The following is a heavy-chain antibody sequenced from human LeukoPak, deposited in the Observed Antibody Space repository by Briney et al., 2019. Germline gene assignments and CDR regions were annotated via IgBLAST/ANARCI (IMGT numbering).Heavy chain of an antibody. D-gene: IGHD3-22*01. Sequence: ASVKVSCKASGGTFSSYAISWVRQAPGQGLEWMGGIIPIFGTANYAQKFQGRVTITADESTSTAYMELSSLRSEDTAVYYCAREHVRSSGYSGEFDYWGQGTLVTVSS. CDR2: IIPIFGTA. V-gene: IGHV1-69*13. J-gene: IGHJ4*02. CDR3: AREHVRSSGYSGEFDY. CDR1: GGTFSSYA.